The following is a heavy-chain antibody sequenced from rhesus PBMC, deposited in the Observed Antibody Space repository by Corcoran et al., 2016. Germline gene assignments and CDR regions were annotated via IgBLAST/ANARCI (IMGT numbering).Heavy chain of an antibody. Sequence: QVTLKESGPALVKPTQTLTLTCTFSGFSLSTSGLGVGWIRQPPGKALEWLASIYWDDDMYCTKSLNSKLTISKDTSKNPVVLTMLNMDPVDTATYYCVRIQYISGKNRFDVWGAGVLVTVSS. CDR1: GFSLSTSGLG. D-gene: IGHD4-23*01. CDR2: IYWDDDM. J-gene: IGHJ5-1*01. V-gene: IGHV2S1*01. CDR3: VRIQYISGKNRFDV.